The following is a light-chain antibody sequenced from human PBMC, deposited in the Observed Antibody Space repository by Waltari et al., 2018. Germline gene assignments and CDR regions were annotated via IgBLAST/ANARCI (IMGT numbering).Light chain of an antibody. J-gene: IGKJ4*01. CDR1: QNIRTY. CDR2: AAY. CDR3: QQTYSDPRT. Sequence: DIQMTQSPPSLSASVGDRVTITCRASQNIRTYLNWYQQTPGKAPGLLIYAAYTLRSGVPARFSASGSGTNFTLTISSLQPEDFATFYCQQTYSDPRTFGGGTKV. V-gene: IGKV1-39*01.